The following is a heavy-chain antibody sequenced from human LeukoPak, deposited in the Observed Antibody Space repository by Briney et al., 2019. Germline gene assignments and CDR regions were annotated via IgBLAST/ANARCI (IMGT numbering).Heavy chain of an antibody. CDR3: ARLFPEEQIDY. D-gene: IGHD1/OR15-1a*01. J-gene: IGHJ4*02. V-gene: IGHV4-39*01. CDR1: GGSISSSRYY. Sequence: KPSETLSLTCSVSGGSISSSRYYWGWIRQPPGMGLEWIGSIFNSGSTYYNPSLKSRVTMSVDTSKNQFSLNLSSVTAADTAVYYCARLFPEEQIDYWGQGALVTVSS. CDR2: IFNSGST.